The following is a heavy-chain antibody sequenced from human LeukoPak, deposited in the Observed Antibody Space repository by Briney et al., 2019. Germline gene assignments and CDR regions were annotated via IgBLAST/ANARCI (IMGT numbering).Heavy chain of an antibody. CDR2: IQFHGSNK. CDR1: GFTFSSYG. Sequence: GGSLRLSCAASGFTFSSYGMHWVRQAPGKGLEWVTFIQFHGSNKYYADSVKGRFTISRDNSKNTLYLQMDTLRAEDTAVYYCARDQTPFYWGQGSLVTVSS. D-gene: IGHD2-15*01. CDR3: ARDQTPFY. V-gene: IGHV3-30*02. J-gene: IGHJ4*02.